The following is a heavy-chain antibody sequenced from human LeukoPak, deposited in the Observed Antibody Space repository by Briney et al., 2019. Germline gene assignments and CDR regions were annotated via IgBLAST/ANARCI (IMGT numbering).Heavy chain of an antibody. CDR1: GFTFSSYA. J-gene: IGHJ3*02. CDR2: ISGSGGST. V-gene: IGHV3-23*01. D-gene: IGHD3-16*01. Sequence: GGSLRLSCAASGFTFSSYAVSWVRQAPGKGLEWVSAISGSGGSTYYADSVKGRFTISRDNSKNTLYLQMNSLRAEDTAVYYCARDRGVAPFGLNDAFDIWGQGTMVTVSS. CDR3: ARDRGVAPFGLNDAFDI.